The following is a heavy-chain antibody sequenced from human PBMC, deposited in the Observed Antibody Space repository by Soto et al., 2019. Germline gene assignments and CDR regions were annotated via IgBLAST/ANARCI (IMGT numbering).Heavy chain of an antibody. Sequence: QLQLQESGPGLVKPSETLSLTCTVSGGSISSSSYYWGWLRQPPGKGLEWIGSITYSGSTYYNPSLKSRVPISGATSKTQFSLKMISVTAADTAVYYCARRSIGEKIGRYGFRELLHAFDIWGQGTMVTVSS. CDR3: ARRSIGEKIGRYGFRELLHAFDI. D-gene: IGHD3-10*01. CDR1: GGSISSSSYY. V-gene: IGHV4-39*01. CDR2: ITYSGST. J-gene: IGHJ3*02.